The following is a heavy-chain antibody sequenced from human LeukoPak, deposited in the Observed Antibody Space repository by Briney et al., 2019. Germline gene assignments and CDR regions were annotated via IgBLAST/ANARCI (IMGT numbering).Heavy chain of an antibody. J-gene: IGHJ4*02. CDR2: ISWNSGSI. Sequence: PGGSLRLSCAASGFTFDDYAMHWVRQAPGKGLEGVSGISWNSGSIGYADSVKGRFTISRDNAKNSLYLQMNSLRAEDTALYYCAKDGGKNGYDHIDYWGQGTLVTVSS. V-gene: IGHV3-9*01. CDR3: AKDGGKNGYDHIDY. D-gene: IGHD5-12*01. CDR1: GFTFDDYA.